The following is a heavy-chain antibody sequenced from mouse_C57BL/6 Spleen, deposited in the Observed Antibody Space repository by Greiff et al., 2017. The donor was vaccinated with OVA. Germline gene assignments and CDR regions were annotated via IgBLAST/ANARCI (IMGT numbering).Heavy chain of an antibody. J-gene: IGHJ4*01. Sequence: EVMLVESGGGLVKPGGSLKLSCAASGFTFSDYGMHWVRQAPEKGLEWVAYISSGSSTIYYADTVKGRFTISRDNAKNTLFLQMTSLRSEDTAMYYCATPETAQATFHAMDYWGQGTSVTVSS. CDR3: ATPETAQATFHAMDY. D-gene: IGHD3-2*02. CDR1: GFTFSDYG. V-gene: IGHV5-17*01. CDR2: ISSGSSTI.